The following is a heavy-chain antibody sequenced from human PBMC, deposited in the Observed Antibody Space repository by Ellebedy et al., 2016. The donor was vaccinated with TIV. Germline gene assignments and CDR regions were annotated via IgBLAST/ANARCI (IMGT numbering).Heavy chain of an antibody. CDR3: AKGSRGGYCSSTSCGRAFDI. V-gene: IGHV3-23*01. CDR2: ISGSGGST. Sequence: GESLKISXAASGFTFSSYAMSWVRQAPGKGLEWVSAISGSGGSTYYADSMKGRFTISRNNSKNTLYLQMNSLRAEDTAVYYCAKGSRGGYCSSTSCGRAFDIWGQGTMVTVSS. J-gene: IGHJ3*02. CDR1: GFTFSSYA. D-gene: IGHD2-2*01.